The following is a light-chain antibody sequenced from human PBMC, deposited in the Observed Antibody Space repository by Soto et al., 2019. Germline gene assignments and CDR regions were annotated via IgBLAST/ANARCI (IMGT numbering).Light chain of an antibody. Sequence: EIVLTQSPGTLSLSPGERATLSCRASQSVSSSYLAWYQQKPGQPPRLLIYGASSRATGIPDRFSGSGSGTDFTLTISSLQSEDFAEYHCQQYNNWPQTFGQGTKVDIK. CDR1: QSVSSSY. CDR3: QQYNNWPQT. CDR2: GAS. J-gene: IGKJ1*01. V-gene: IGKV3-20*01.